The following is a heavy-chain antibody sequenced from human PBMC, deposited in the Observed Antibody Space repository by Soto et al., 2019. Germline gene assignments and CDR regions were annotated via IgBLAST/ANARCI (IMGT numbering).Heavy chain of an antibody. V-gene: IGHV1-18*04. D-gene: IGHD2-15*01. CDR2: ISAYNGNT. J-gene: IGHJ6*02. Sequence: ASVKVSCKASGYTFTSYGISWVRQARGQGLEWMGWISAYNGNTNYAQKLQGRVTMTTDTSTSTAYMELRSLRSDDTAVYYCARDNHCSGGSCYSYYSDYGMDVWGQGTTVTVSS. CDR1: GYTFTSYG. CDR3: ARDNHCSGGSCYSYYSDYGMDV.